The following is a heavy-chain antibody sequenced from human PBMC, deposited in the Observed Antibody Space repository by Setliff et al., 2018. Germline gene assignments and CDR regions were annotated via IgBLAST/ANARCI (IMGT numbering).Heavy chain of an antibody. V-gene: IGHV4-30-4*08. Sequence: PSETLSLTCTVSGGSISSGDYYWSWIRQPPGKGLEWIGYIYYSGSTYYNPSLKSRVTVSVDTSKNQFSLKLNSETAADMAVYYCAREQWLDPPGYYYMDVWAKGTTVTVSS. CDR2: IYYSGST. CDR3: AREQWLDPPGYYYMDV. CDR1: GGSISSGDYY. J-gene: IGHJ6*03. D-gene: IGHD6-19*01.